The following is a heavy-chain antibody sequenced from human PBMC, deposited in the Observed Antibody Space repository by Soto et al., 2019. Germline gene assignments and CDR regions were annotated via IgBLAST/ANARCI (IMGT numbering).Heavy chain of an antibody. CDR1: GGPIRSYY. D-gene: IGHD4-17*01. CDR3: ARNYGDYVDY. CDR2: IYYSGST. V-gene: IGHV4-59*08. J-gene: IGHJ4*02. Sequence: QVQLQESGPGLVKPSETLSLTCTVSGGPIRSYYWSWIRQPPGKGLECIGYIYYSGSTNYNPSLKSRVTISVDTSKNQFSLKLSSVTAADTAIYYCARNYGDYVDYWGQGTLVTVSS.